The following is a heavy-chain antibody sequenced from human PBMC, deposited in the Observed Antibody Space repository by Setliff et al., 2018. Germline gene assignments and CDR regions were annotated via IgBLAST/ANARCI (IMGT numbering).Heavy chain of an antibody. V-gene: IGHV4-59*11. CDR3: ARDRLHYYDSSGSDAFDT. D-gene: IGHD3-22*01. Sequence: SETLSLTCTVSGGSISSHYWSWIRQPPGKGLEWIGSIYYSGSTNYNPSLKSRVTISVDTSKNQFSLKLSSVTAADTAVYYCARDRLHYYDSSGSDAFDTWGQGTMVTVSS. J-gene: IGHJ3*02. CDR2: IYYSGST. CDR1: GGSISSHY.